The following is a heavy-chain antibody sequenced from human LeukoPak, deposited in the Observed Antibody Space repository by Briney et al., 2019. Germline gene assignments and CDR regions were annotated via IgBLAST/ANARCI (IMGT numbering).Heavy chain of an antibody. J-gene: IGHJ3*02. Sequence: SETLSLTCTVSGGSISSYHWSWLRQPPGKGLEGIGYIYYSGSTNYNPSLKSRVTISVDTSKNQFSLKLSSVTAADTAVYYCASHGSLPGDAFDIWGQGTMVTVSS. CDR3: ASHGSLPGDAFDI. CDR2: IYYSGST. CDR1: GGSISSYH. V-gene: IGHV4-59*01.